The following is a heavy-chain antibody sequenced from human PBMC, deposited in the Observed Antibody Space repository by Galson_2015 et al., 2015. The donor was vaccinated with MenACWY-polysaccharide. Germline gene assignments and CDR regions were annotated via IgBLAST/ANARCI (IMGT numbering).Heavy chain of an antibody. Sequence: TLSLTCTVSGGSISSGDYYWSWIRQPPGKGLEWIGYIYYSGSTYYNPSLKSRVTISVGTSKNQFSLKLSSVTAADTAVYYCASGQYDILTGATFDYWGQGTLVTVSS. CDR2: IYYSGST. D-gene: IGHD3-9*01. CDR1: GGSISSGDYY. V-gene: IGHV4-30-4*01. J-gene: IGHJ4*02. CDR3: ASGQYDILTGATFDY.